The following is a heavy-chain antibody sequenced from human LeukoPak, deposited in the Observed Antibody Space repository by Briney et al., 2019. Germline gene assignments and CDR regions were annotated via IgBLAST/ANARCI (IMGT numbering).Heavy chain of an antibody. D-gene: IGHD2-15*01. Sequence: GGSLRLSCAASGFTFSNAWMSWVRQAPGKGLEWVGRIKSKTDGGTTDYAAPVKGRFTISRDDSKNTLYLQMNSLKTEDTAVYYCTGRGFLLAATRLSYFDYWGQGTLVTVSS. J-gene: IGHJ4*02. CDR3: TGRGFLLAATRLSYFDY. V-gene: IGHV3-15*01. CDR1: GFTFSNAW. CDR2: IKSKTDGGTT.